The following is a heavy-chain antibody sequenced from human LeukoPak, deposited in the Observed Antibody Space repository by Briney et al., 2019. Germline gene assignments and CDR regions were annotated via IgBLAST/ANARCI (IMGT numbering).Heavy chain of an antibody. CDR3: AKEYLSGFDP. V-gene: IGHV3-30*18. J-gene: IGHJ5*02. CDR2: ISHDGNNK. D-gene: IGHD1-14*01. CDR1: GXTFSSYG. Sequence: GGSLRLSCAASGXTFSSYGMHWVRQAPGKGLEGVAIISHDGNNKYYADSVKGRFTISRDNSKNTLYLQMNSLRAEDTAVYYCAKEYLSGFDPWGQGTLVTVSS.